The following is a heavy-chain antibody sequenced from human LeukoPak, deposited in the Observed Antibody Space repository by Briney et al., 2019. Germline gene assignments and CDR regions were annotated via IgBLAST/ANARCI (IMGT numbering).Heavy chain of an antibody. J-gene: IGHJ3*02. D-gene: IGHD3/OR15-3a*01. CDR1: GFTFSNYA. CDR3: AKEVDWGPRAFDI. V-gene: IGHV3-23*01. Sequence: PGGSLRLSCTASGFTFSNYAMSWVRQAPGKGLEWVSTISGSDGSTYYADSVKGRFTISRDNSKNTLYLQMNSLRAEDTAVYYCAKEVDWGPRAFDIWGQGTMVTVSS. CDR2: ISGSDGST.